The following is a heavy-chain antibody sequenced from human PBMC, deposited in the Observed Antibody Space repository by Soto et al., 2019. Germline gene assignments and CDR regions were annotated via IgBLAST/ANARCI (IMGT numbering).Heavy chain of an antibody. CDR2: IYHSGST. D-gene: IGHD3-22*01. Sequence: SDTLSLTCAVSGGSISSYCWGWIRQHPGKGLEWIGSIYHSGSTYYNPSLKSRVTISVDTSKNQFSLKLSSVTAADTAVYYCARAYYYDSSGFAFDIWGQGTMVTVSS. V-gene: IGHV4-38-2*01. J-gene: IGHJ3*02. CDR3: ARAYYYDSSGFAFDI. CDR1: GGSISSYC.